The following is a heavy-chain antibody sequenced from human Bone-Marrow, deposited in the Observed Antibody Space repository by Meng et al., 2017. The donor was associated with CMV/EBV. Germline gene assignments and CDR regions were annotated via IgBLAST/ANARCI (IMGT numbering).Heavy chain of an antibody. D-gene: IGHD6-6*01. CDR3: ATGRPAAELMSSIAAR. CDR2: INHSGST. CDR1: GGSFSGYY. V-gene: IGHV4-34*01. J-gene: IGHJ4*02. Sequence: GSLRLSCVVYGGSFSGYYWSWIRQPPGKGLEWIGEINHSGSTNYNPSLKSRVTISVDTSKNQFPLKLSSLTAADTAVYYCATGRPAAELMSSIAARWGQGTLVTVSS.